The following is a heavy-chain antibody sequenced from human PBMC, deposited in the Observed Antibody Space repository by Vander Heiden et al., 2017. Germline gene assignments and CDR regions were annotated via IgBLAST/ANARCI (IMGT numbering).Heavy chain of an antibody. CDR2: ISYDGSNK. CDR1: GFTFSSYA. CDR3: ARDRVLRYFDWSLTLDY. Sequence: QVQLVESGGGVVQPGRSLRPSCAASGFTFSSYAMHWVRQAPGKGLEWVAVISYDGSNKYYADSVKGRFTISRDNSKNTLYLQMNSLRAEDTAVYYCARDRVLRYFDWSLTLDYWGQGTLVTVSS. V-gene: IGHV3-30-3*01. J-gene: IGHJ4*02. D-gene: IGHD3-9*01.